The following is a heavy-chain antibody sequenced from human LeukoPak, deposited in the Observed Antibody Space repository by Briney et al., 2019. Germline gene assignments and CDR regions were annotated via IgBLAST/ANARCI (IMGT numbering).Heavy chain of an antibody. Sequence: ASVKVSCKASGYTFTHHGISWVRQAPGQGLEWMGWISCYNGDTIYAQNVQARVTMTTDTSASTAYMELSSLRSEDTAVYYCARGHSPYYYDSSGYSALFDYWGQGTLVTVSS. D-gene: IGHD3-22*01. CDR3: ARGHSPYYYDSSGYSALFDY. CDR1: GYTFTHHG. J-gene: IGHJ4*02. V-gene: IGHV1-18*01. CDR2: ISCYNGDT.